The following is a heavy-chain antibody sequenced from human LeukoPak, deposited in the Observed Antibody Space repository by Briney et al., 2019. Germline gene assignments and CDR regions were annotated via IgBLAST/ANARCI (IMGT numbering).Heavy chain of an antibody. V-gene: IGHV1-2*02. CDR3: ARISSSNWYNERGAFDV. CDR2: INPNSGGT. J-gene: IGHJ3*01. CDR1: GYTFTGYY. Sequence: ASVKVSCKASGYTFTGYYMHWVRQAPGQGLEWMGWINPNSGGTYYAQKFQGRVTMTSDTSISTAYMELSRLRSDNTAVYYCARISSSNWYNERGAFDVWGQGTMVTVSS. D-gene: IGHD6-13*01.